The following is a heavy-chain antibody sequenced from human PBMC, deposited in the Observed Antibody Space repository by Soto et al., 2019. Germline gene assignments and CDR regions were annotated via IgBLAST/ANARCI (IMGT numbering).Heavy chain of an antibody. V-gene: IGHV4-4*02. CDR1: GGSISSNNW. D-gene: IGHD1-26*01. CDR3: ARFNSGSYYEAFDI. Sequence: SETLSLTCAVSGGSISSNNWWSWVRQPPGKGLEWIGEIYHSGSTNYNPSLKSRVTISLDKSKNQFSLKPSSVTAADTAVYYCARFNSGSYYEAFDIWGQGTMVT. J-gene: IGHJ3*02. CDR2: IYHSGST.